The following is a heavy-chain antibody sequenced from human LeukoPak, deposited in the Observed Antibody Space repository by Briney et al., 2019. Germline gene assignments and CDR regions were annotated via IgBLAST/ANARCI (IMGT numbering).Heavy chain of an antibody. CDR3: ARATPRVGATVD. J-gene: IGHJ4*02. V-gene: IGHV4-61*02. D-gene: IGHD1-26*01. CDR1: GGSISSGGYY. Sequence: SETLSLTCTVSGGSISSGGYYWSWIRQPAGKGLEWIGRIYTRGSTNYNPSLKSRVTISVDTSKNQFSLKLSSVTAADTAVYYCARATPRVGATVDWGQGTLVTVSS. CDR2: IYTRGST.